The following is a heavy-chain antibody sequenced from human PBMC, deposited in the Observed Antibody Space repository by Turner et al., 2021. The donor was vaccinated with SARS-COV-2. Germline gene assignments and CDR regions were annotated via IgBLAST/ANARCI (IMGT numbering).Heavy chain of an antibody. Sequence: QVQLVESGGGVVQPGRSLRLSCPAPGFTFSSDGIHWVRQAPGKGLEWVAFIWYDGSNKYYADSVKGRFTISRDNSKNTLYLQMNSLRAEDTAVYYCARDKGEGSSGWLIPSGSYYFDYWGQGTLVTVSS. J-gene: IGHJ4*02. CDR3: ARDKGEGSSGWLIPSGSYYFDY. V-gene: IGHV3-33*01. CDR1: GFTFSSDG. D-gene: IGHD6-19*01. CDR2: IWYDGSNK.